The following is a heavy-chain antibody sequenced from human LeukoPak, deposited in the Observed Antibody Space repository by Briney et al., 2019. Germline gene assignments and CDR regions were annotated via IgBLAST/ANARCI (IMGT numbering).Heavy chain of an antibody. CDR2: ISGSGGST. D-gene: IGHD2-15*01. V-gene: IGHV3-23*01. CDR3: AKFRCGGGSCYVVYFDF. Sequence: GGSLRHSCAASGFTFSSYAMSWVRQAPGKGLEWVSAISGSGGSTYYADSVKGRFTISRDNSKNTLYLQMNSLRAEDTAVYYCAKFRCGGGSCYVVYFDFWGQGTLVTASS. J-gene: IGHJ4*02. CDR1: GFTFSSYA.